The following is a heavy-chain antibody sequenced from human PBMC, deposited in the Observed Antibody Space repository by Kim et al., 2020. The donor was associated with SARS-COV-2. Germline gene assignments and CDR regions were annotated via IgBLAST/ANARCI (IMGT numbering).Heavy chain of an antibody. V-gene: IGHV1-2*06. CDR2: INPDSGVT. CDR3: ARDWDQGVAGTFDY. J-gene: IGHJ4*02. Sequence: ASVKVSCKASGYIFTGNHIHWVRQAPGQGLEWMGRINPDSGVTKFAQKFQGRVTMTRDASSSTVYMELKRLRFNDTATYFCARDWDQGVAGTFDYWGPGAVVTVSS. D-gene: IGHD6-19*01. CDR1: GYIFTGNH.